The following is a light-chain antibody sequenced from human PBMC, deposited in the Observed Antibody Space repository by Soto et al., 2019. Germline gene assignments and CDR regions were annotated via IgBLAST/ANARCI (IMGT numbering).Light chain of an antibody. CDR2: GAS. J-gene: IGKJ4*01. CDR1: QSVSSGY. CDR3: HQYGTSPFT. V-gene: IGKV3-20*01. Sequence: EIVLTQSPGTLSLSPGQRATLSCRASQSVSSGYLAWYQQKPGQAPRLLIYGASSRATGIPDRFSGSGSGTDFTLTISRLEPEDFAVYYCHQYGTSPFTFGGGTKVEI.